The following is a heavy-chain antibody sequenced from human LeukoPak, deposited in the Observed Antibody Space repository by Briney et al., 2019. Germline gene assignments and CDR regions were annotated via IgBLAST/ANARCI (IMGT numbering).Heavy chain of an antibody. Sequence: AASVKVSCKASGGTFSSYTISWVRQAPGQGLEWMGRIIPILGIANYAQKFQGRVTITRDTSASTAYMELSSLRSEDTAVYYCARDFYGSGSYSDYWGQGTLVTVSS. CDR2: IIPILGIA. V-gene: IGHV1-69*04. CDR1: GGTFSSYT. D-gene: IGHD3-10*01. J-gene: IGHJ4*02. CDR3: ARDFYGSGSYSDY.